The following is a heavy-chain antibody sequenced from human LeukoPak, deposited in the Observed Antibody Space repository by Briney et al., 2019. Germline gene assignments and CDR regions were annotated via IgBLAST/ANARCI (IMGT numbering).Heavy chain of an antibody. CDR2: IYHSGST. J-gene: IGHJ4*02. D-gene: IGHD3-22*01. Sequence: SGTLSLTCAVSGGSISSSNWWSWVRQPPGKGLEWIGEIYHSGSTNYNPSLKSRVTISVDKSKNQFSLKLSSVTAADTAVYYCARQPVDYYDSSGYYYAKDYWGQGTLVTVSS. CDR1: GGSISSSNW. V-gene: IGHV4-4*02. CDR3: ARQPVDYYDSSGYYYAKDY.